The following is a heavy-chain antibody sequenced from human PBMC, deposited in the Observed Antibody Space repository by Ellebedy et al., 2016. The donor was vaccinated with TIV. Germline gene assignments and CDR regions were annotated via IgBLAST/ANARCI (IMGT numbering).Heavy chain of an antibody. CDR3: ARQGHSSGWYVGEYYFDY. Sequence: MPSETLSLTCTVSGGSISSSSYYWGWIRQPPGKGLEWIGRISYSGSTYYNPSLKSRVTISVATSKNQFSLKLSSVTAADTAVYYCARQGHSSGWYVGEYYFDYWGQGTLVTVSS. V-gene: IGHV4-39*01. CDR1: GGSISSSSYY. CDR2: ISYSGST. D-gene: IGHD6-19*01. J-gene: IGHJ4*02.